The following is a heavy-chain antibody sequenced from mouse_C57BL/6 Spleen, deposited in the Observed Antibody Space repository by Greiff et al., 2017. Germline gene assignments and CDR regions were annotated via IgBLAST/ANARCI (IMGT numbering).Heavy chain of an antibody. CDR2: IYPGSGNT. J-gene: IGHJ4*01. V-gene: IGHV1-76*01. Sequence: VQRVESGAELVRPGASVKLSCKASGYTFTDYYINWVKQRPGQGLEWIARIYPGSGNTYYNEKFKGKATLTAEKSSSTAYMQLSSLTSEDSAVYFCARNGLYAMDYWGQGTSVTVSS. CDR3: ARNGLYAMDY. CDR1: GYTFTDYY. D-gene: IGHD3-1*01.